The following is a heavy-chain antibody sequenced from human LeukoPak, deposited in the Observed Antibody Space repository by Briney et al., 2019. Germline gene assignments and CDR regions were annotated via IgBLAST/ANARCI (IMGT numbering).Heavy chain of an antibody. CDR3: AKNILTGYWLDAFDI. Sequence: GGSLRLSCAASGFAFSDYWMSWVRQAPGKGLEWVSAISGSGGSTYYADSVKGRFTISRDNSKNTLYLQMNSLRAEDTAVYYCAKNILTGYWLDAFDIWGQGTMVTVSS. V-gene: IGHV3-23*01. CDR2: ISGSGGST. CDR1: GFAFSDYW. D-gene: IGHD3-9*01. J-gene: IGHJ3*02.